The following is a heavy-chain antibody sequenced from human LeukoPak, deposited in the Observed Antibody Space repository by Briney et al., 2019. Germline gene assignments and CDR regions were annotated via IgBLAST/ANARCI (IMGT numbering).Heavy chain of an antibody. Sequence: NPSETLSLTCTVSGESISGFYWTWIRQPPGKGLEWIGYIYYSGSTYYNPSLKSRVTISVDTSKNQFSLKLSSVTAADTAVYYCARAATNWFDPWGQGTLVTVSS. V-gene: IGHV4-59*12. CDR1: GESISGFY. J-gene: IGHJ5*02. CDR2: IYYSGST. CDR3: ARAATNWFDP.